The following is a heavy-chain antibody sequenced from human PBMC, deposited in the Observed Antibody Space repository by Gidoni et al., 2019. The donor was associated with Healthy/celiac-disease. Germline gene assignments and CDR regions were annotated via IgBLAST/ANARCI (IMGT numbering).Heavy chain of an antibody. V-gene: IGHV1-2*02. CDR1: GYTFTGSY. CDR2: ITPNSGGT. J-gene: IGHJ4*02. CDR3: ARERQQLAHY. D-gene: IGHD6-13*01. Sequence: QVQLVQSGAEVKKPGASVKVSCKAYGYTFTGSYMHWVRQAPGPGLEWMGWITPNSGGTNYAQKFQGRVTMTRDTSISTAYMELSRLRSDDTAVYSCARERQQLAHYWGQGTLVTVSS.